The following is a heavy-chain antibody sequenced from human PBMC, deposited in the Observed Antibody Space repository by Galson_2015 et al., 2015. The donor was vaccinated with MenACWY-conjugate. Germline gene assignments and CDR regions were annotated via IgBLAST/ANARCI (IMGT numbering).Heavy chain of an antibody. CDR3: ARDLENYPRYFED. J-gene: IGHJ4*02. V-gene: IGHV1-18*01. CDR1: GYTFTRSG. Sequence: SVKVSCKASGYTFTRSGISWVRQAPGQGLEWMGWISGHNGNTDYAQHFQDRVTMTTDTSTSTAYMELRSLTSDDTAVYYCARDLENYPRYFEDWGQGTLVTVSS. CDR2: ISGHNGNT. D-gene: IGHD1-1*01.